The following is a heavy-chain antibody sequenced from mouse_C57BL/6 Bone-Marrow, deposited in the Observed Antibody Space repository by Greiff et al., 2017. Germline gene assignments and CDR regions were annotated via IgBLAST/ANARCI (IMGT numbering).Heavy chain of an antibody. CDR2: ISSGSSTI. J-gene: IGHJ4*01. CDR1: GFTFSDYG. CDR3: ARDLYAMDY. V-gene: IGHV5-17*01. Sequence: EVMLVESGGGLVKPGGSLKLSCAASGFTFSDYGMHWVRQAPEKGLEWVAYISSGSSTIYYADTVKGRFTITRDNAKTTLFLQMTSLRSEDTAMYYCARDLYAMDYWGQGTSVTVSS.